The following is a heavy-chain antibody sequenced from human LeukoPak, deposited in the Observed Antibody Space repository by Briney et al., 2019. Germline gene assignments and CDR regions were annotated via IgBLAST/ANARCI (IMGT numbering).Heavy chain of an antibody. Sequence: PGGSLRLSCVVSGSIFSSYAMSWVRQAPGKGLEWVSVISGSGGLTYYADSVKGRFTISRDNSKNTLYLQMNSLRADDTAVYYCARDLRRDCSTTTCYAFDYWGQGILVTVSS. D-gene: IGHD2-2*01. CDR2: ISGSGGLT. V-gene: IGHV3-23*01. J-gene: IGHJ4*02. CDR3: ARDLRRDCSTTTCYAFDY. CDR1: GSIFSSYA.